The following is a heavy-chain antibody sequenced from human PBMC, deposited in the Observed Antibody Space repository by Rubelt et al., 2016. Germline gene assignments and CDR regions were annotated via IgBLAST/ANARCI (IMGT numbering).Heavy chain of an antibody. Sequence: QVQLQESGPGLVKPSETLSLTCTVSGGSISSYYWSWIRQPPGKGLEWIGYIYYSGSTNYNPSLKSRVTISVGTSKNQFSLKLSSVTAADTAVYCCARDRAITIFGVVTGNYFDYWGQGTLVTVSS. CDR1: GGSISSYY. J-gene: IGHJ4*02. D-gene: IGHD3-3*01. CDR3: ARDRAITIFGVVTGNYFDY. CDR2: IYYSGST. V-gene: IGHV4-59*01.